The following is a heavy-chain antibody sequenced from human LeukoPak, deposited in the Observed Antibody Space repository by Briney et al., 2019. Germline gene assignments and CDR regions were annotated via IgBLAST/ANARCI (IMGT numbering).Heavy chain of an antibody. J-gene: IGHJ3*02. CDR2: ISSSSTYI. V-gene: IGHV3-21*04. D-gene: IGHD5-18*01. Sequence: GGSLRLSCAASEFTFSSYSMSWVRQAPGKGLQWVSSISSSSTYIYYADSVKGRFTISRDNSKNTLYLQMNSLRAEDTAVYYCATRNPMVTAAFDIWGQGTMVTVSS. CDR1: EFTFSSYS. CDR3: ATRNPMVTAAFDI.